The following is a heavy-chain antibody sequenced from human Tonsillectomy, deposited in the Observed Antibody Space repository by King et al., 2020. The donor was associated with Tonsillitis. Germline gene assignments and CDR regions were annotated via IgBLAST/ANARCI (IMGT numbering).Heavy chain of an antibody. CDR1: GFTVSSNY. J-gene: IGHJ4*02. Sequence: VQLVESGGGLIQPGGSLRLSCAASGFTVSSNYMSWVRQAPGKGLEWVSVIYSGGSTYYADSVKGRFTISRDNSKNTLNLQSNSLRAEDTAVYYCARGGRDGYNYGSCGDYWGQGTLVTVSS. V-gene: IGHV3-53*01. CDR2: IYSGGST. CDR3: ARGGRDGYNYGSCGDY. D-gene: IGHD5-24*01.